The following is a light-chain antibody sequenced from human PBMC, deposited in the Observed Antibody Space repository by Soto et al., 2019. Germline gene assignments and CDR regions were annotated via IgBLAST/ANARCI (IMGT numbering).Light chain of an antibody. Sequence: IVMTQSPGTLSVSPGERATLSCRASQTVSNKLAWYQHKPGQAPRLLIYDTSNRATGIPARFSGSGSGTDFTLTISSLEPEDFAVYYCHQRKSWPRTFGQGTKVDI. J-gene: IGKJ1*01. CDR3: HQRKSWPRT. CDR2: DTS. V-gene: IGKV3-11*01. CDR1: QTVSNK.